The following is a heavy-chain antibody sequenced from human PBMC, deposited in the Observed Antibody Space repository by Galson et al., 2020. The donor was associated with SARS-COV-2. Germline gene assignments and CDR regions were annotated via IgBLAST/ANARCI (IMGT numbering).Heavy chain of an antibody. CDR3: TNRGWAHGMDV. V-gene: IGHV3-73*01. CDR2: IGSQADSYAP. CDR1: GFIFSDSG. J-gene: IGHJ6*02. Sequence: VQLVESLMISCAASGFIFSDSGIHWVRQAPGKGQEWVGRIGSQADSYAPADAASVNGRLPISRDNSEQTAYLQMNSLKLEDTAVYYCTNRGWAHGMDVWGQGTTVTVSS. D-gene: IGHD6-19*01.